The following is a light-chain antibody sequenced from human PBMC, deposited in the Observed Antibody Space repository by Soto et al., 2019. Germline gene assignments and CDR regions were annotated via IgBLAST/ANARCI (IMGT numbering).Light chain of an antibody. J-gene: IGLJ1*01. Sequence: QSALTQPASVSGSPGQSITISCTGTSSDVGGYNYGSWYQQHPGKAPKLMIYEVSNRPSGVSNRFSGSKSGNTASLTISGLPAEDEADYYCSSYTSSSTSYVFGTGTKVTVL. CDR1: SSDVGGYNY. V-gene: IGLV2-14*01. CDR3: SSYTSSSTSYV. CDR2: EVS.